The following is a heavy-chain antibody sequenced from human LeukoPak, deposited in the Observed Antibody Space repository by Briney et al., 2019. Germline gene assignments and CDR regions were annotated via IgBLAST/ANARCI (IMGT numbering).Heavy chain of an antibody. D-gene: IGHD3-10*01. CDR3: AKRGVVIRVILVGFHKEAYYFDS. J-gene: IGHJ4*02. Sequence: GGSLRLSCAVSGITLSNYAMSWVRQAPGKGLEWVAGISGSGGGTNYADSVKGRFTISRDNPKNTLYLRMNNLSADDTAVYFCAKRGVVIRVILVGFHKEAYYFDSWGQGALVTVSS. V-gene: IGHV3-23*01. CDR2: ISGSGGGT. CDR1: GITLSNYA.